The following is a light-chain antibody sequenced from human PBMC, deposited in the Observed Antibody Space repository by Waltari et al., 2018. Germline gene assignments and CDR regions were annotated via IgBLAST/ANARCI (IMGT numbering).Light chain of an antibody. Sequence: EIVMTQSPATLSVSPGESATLSCRPNQSFSFNRAWYQQKPGQAPRLLIYGSSTRATGIPARFSGSGSGTEFTLTISSLQSDDFVVYYCQQYNNWPFTFGPGTKVDIK. CDR2: GSS. V-gene: IGKV3D-15*01. CDR1: QSFSFN. CDR3: QQYNNWPFT. J-gene: IGKJ3*01.